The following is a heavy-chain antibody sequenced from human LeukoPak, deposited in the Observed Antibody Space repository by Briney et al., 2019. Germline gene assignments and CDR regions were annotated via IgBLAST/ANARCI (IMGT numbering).Heavy chain of an antibody. D-gene: IGHD6-13*01. J-gene: IGHJ4*02. CDR2: INPNSGGT. CDR3: ARDRSSSWLVDY. CDR1: GYTFTGYY. Sequence: ASVKVSCKASGYTFTGYYMHWVRQAPGQGLEWMGRINPNSGGTNYAQKFHGRVTMTRDTSISTAYMELSRLRSDDTAVYYCARDRSSSWLVDYWGQGTLVTVSS. V-gene: IGHV1-2*06.